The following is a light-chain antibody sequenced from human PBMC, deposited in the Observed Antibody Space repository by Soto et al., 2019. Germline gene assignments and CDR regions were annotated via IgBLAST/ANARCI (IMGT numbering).Light chain of an antibody. CDR3: QQYGSSGT. V-gene: IGKV3-20*01. CDR2: GAS. J-gene: IGKJ1*01. Sequence: EIVLTQSPGTLSLSPGERATLSFMASQSVSNNYLAWYQQKPGQAPRLLIYGASNRATGIPDRFSSSGSGTDFTLTISRLEPEDFAVYYCQQYGSSGTFGQGTKVDIK. CDR1: QSVSNNY.